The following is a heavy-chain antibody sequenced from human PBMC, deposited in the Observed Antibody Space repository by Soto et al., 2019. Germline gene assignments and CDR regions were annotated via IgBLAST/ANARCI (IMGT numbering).Heavy chain of an antibody. Sequence: QVQLQQWGAGLLKPSETLSLTCAVYGGSFSGYYWSWIRQPPGKGLEWIGEINHSGSTNYNPSLKSRVTISVDTSKNQFSLKLSSVTAADTAVYYCARESRYCSGGSCPNWFDPWGQGTLVTVSS. D-gene: IGHD2-15*01. V-gene: IGHV4-34*01. J-gene: IGHJ5*02. CDR2: INHSGST. CDR1: GGSFSGYY. CDR3: ARESRYCSGGSCPNWFDP.